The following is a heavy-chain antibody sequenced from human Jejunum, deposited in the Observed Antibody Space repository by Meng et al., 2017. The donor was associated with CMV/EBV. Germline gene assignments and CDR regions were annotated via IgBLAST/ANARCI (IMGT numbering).Heavy chain of an antibody. V-gene: IGHV3-74*01. D-gene: IGHD2-21*01. J-gene: IGHJ3*02. CDR1: GFTFSNFR. Sequence: CAASGFTFSNFRMHWVRQAPGKGLEWVSHINDDGTNTNYADSVKGRFTISRDNGKNSLYLQMNSLRAEDAAVYFCAAYTKEALDIWGQGTLVTVSS. CDR3: AAYTKEALDI. CDR2: INDDGTNT.